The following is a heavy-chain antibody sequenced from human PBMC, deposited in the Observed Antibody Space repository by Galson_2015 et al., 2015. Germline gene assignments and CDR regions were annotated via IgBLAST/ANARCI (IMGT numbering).Heavy chain of an antibody. J-gene: IGHJ4*02. CDR3: ATGAH. Sequence: RNYCAASGLTFTTAWMVWVRQAPGKGLEWVGRIKSKIESETTDYAAPVKERFTISRDDSKNTLYLQMNSLKTEDTAVYYCATGAHWGQGTLVT. CDR2: IKSKIESETT. V-gene: IGHV3-15*01. CDR1: GLTFTTAW.